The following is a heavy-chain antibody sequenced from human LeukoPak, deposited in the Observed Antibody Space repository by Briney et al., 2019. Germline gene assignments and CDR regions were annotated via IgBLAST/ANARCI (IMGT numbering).Heavy chain of an antibody. J-gene: IGHJ4*02. CDR2: ISTGGSST. CDR3: AKDATGYSSGGGYFDY. D-gene: IGHD6-19*01. CDR1: GFTFSSYA. V-gene: IGHV3-23*01. Sequence: GGSLRLSCAASGFTFSSYAMSWVRQAPGKGLEWVSTISTGGSSTYYADSVKDRFFISRGNSENTLYLQMNSLRAEDTAMYYCAKDATGYSSGGGYFDYWGQGALVTVSS.